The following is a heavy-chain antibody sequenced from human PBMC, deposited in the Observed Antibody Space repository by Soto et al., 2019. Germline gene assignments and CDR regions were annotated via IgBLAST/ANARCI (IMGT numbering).Heavy chain of an antibody. D-gene: IGHD6-6*01. CDR1: GFTVSSKY. CDR2: LYSDGTT. V-gene: IGHV3-53*02. J-gene: IGHJ4*02. Sequence: EVQLVETGGGLIQPGGSLRLSCAASGFTVSSKYMTWVRQAPGKGLEWVSVLYSDGTTYYADSVQGRFTISRDNSKNTLPLQMTSLRAEDPAVYYRARNRGGAAPGGYFDYWGQGTLVTVS. CDR3: ARNRGGAAPGGYFDY.